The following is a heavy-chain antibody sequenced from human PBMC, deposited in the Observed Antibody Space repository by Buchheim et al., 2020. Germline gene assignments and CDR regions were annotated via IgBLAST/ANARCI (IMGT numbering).Heavy chain of an antibody. V-gene: IGHV5-10-1*03. J-gene: IGHJ6*02. CDR1: GYSFTSYW. CDR3: ARPLGGSGWPYYYYYGMDV. Sequence: EVQLVQSGAEVKKPGESPRISCKGSGYSFTSYWISWVRQMPGKGLEWMGRIDPSDSYTNYSPSFQGHVTISADKSISTAYLQWSSLKASDTAMYYCARPLGGSGWPYYYYYGMDVWGQGTT. CDR2: IDPSDSYT. D-gene: IGHD6-19*01.